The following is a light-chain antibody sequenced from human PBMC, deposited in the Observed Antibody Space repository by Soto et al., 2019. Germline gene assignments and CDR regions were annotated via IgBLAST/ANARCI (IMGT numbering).Light chain of an antibody. J-gene: IGKJ5*01. V-gene: IGKV1-9*01. CDR2: AAS. CDR3: QQLFDSPIT. CDR1: QVISTS. Sequence: DIQLTQSPSFPSPSIGESVTITCRASQVISTSLAWYQVKPGKAPKLLIYAASTLESGVPSRLSATVSGTEFSLTITSLQPEDFATYYCQQLFDSPITFGQGTRLEIK.